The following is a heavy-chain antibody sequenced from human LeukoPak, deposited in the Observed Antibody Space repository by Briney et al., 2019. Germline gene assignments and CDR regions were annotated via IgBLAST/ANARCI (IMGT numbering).Heavy chain of an antibody. CDR2: IYNSESI. CDR1: GGSISGYY. D-gene: IGHD6-13*01. V-gene: IGHV4-4*07. CDR3: ARDRSSSYTRDWFDP. Sequence: SETLSLTCTVSGGSISGYYWSWIRQPAGKGLEWIGRIYNSESINYNASPKSRVTMSIATSKTPFSLKLNSVTAADTAVYYCARDRSSSYTRDWFDPWGQGVLVTVSS. J-gene: IGHJ5*02.